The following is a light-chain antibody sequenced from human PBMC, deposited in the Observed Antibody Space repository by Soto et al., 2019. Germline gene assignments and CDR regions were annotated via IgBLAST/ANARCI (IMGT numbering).Light chain of an antibody. CDR2: EVN. CDR1: SSDVGGYNY. V-gene: IGLV2-8*01. Sequence: QSALTQPPSASGSPGQSVTISCTGTSSDVGGYNYVSWYQQHPGKAPKLMIYEVNKRPSGVPDRFSGSKSGNTASLTVSGLQADDEADYYCSSYAGSNNFFGGGTKLTVL. CDR3: SSYAGSNNF. J-gene: IGLJ2*01.